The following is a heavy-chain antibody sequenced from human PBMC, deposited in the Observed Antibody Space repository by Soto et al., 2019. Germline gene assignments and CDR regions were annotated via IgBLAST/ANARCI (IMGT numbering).Heavy chain of an antibody. D-gene: IGHD3-16*01. Sequence: PGGSLRLSCAASGFTFRTYGMHWVRQAPGKGLEWVAIFWYDGSNKYYAESVKGRFTISRDNSKNTLYLQMNSLRAEDTAVYYCARDGTFGAKGGSLDIWGQGTVVTVSS. CDR3: ARDGTFGAKGGSLDI. J-gene: IGHJ3*02. CDR2: FWYDGSNK. V-gene: IGHV3-33*01. CDR1: GFTFRTYG.